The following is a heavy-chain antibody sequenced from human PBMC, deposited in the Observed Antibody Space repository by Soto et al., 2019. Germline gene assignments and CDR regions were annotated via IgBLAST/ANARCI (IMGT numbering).Heavy chain of an antibody. Sequence: EVQLLESGGGLVQPGGSLRLSCAASGFTFXSYAMNWVRQAPGKGLEWVSAISGSAATTHFADSVKGRFTISRDNSKNTLYLQMNSLRAEDTAVYYCARDRSYYDSSGSYSPPYWGQGTLVTVSS. CDR3: ARDRSYYDSSGSYSPPY. D-gene: IGHD3-22*01. J-gene: IGHJ4*02. CDR2: ISGSAATT. V-gene: IGHV3-23*01. CDR1: GFTFXSYA.